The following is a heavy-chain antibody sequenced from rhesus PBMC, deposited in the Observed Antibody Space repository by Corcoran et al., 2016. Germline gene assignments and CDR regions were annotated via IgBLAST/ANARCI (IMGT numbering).Heavy chain of an antibody. CDR2: ISESGGTI. CDR1: GFPFGSYV. J-gene: IGHJ4*01. Sequence: DVQLLESGGGLVKPGGSLILFCVASGFPFGSYVLRWVRQAPGKGLEWVSVISESGGTIYYADSVKGRFTISRDNAKNSLFLQMNSLRAEDMAVYYCTRDVDYWGQGVLVTVSS. V-gene: IGHV3S26*01. CDR3: TRDVDY.